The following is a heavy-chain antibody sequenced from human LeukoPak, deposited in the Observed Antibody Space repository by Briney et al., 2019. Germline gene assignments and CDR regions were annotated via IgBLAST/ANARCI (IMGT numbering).Heavy chain of an antibody. V-gene: IGHV3-23*01. CDR3: AKTYSSGGVALNDAFDI. CDR1: GFTFSSYA. Sequence: GGSLRLSCAASGFTFSSYAISWVRQAPGKGLEWVSSISASGGSTYYADSVKGRFTISRDNSRTTLYLQMNSLRAEDTALYYCAKTYSSGGVALNDAFDIWGQGTMVTVSS. D-gene: IGHD3-16*01. J-gene: IGHJ3*02. CDR2: ISASGGST.